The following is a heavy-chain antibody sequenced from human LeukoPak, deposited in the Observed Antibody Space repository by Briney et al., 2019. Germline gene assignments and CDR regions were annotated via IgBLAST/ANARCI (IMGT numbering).Heavy chain of an antibody. J-gene: IGHJ4*02. CDR3: ARDGDYGTGSYYRGCIDS. CDR1: GYSXTAFY. Sequence: GASVKVSCKTSGYSXTAFYIHWARQAPGQGLEWMGWIHPRRGDTNYAQKFQGRVTMTRDTSISTAYLDLSSLRSDDTAVYYCARDGDYGTGSYYRGCIDSWGQGTPVTVSP. CDR2: IHPRRGDT. D-gene: IGHD3-10*01. V-gene: IGHV1-2*02.